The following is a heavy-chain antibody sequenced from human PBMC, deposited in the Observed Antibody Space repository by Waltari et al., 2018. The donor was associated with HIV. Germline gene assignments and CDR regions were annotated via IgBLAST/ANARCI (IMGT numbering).Heavy chain of an antibody. D-gene: IGHD6-19*01. CDR2: ICSSRSAM. J-gene: IGHJ4*02. CDR1: GFTFSNYS. CDR3: AILSSSGWYQD. V-gene: IGHV3-48*02. Sequence: EVQMVESGGGLVQHGGTVRLSCAATGFTFSNYSMKWVRQAPGKGLEWVSFICSSRSAMYYADSVKDRFTISRDNAKNSLYLQMNSLRDEDTAVYYCAILSSSGWYQDWGQGTLVIVSS.